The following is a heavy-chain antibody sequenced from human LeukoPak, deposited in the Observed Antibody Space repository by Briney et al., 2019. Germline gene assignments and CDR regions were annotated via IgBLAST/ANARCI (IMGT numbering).Heavy chain of an antibody. J-gene: IGHJ4*02. V-gene: IGHV1-2*02. CDR3: ARGSDDFWSSYSPSY. Sequence: VASVKLSCKASGYTFTSYYMHWVRQAPEHALEWMGWINPNSGGTNYAQKFQGRVTMTRDTSISTAYMELSRLRSADTAVYSCARGSDDFWSSYSPSYWGQETLVTVSS. CDR2: INPNSGGT. CDR1: GYTFTSYY. D-gene: IGHD3-3*01.